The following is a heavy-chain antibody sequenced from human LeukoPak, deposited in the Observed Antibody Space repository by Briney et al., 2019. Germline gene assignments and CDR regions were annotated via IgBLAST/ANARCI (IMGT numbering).Heavy chain of an antibody. CDR2: IIPISGTA. V-gene: IGHV1-69*05. Sequence: GASVKVSCKASGGTFSSYAISWVRQAPVQGLEWMGGIIPISGTANYAPKFQGRVTMTRDMSTTTVYMDLSSLRSEDTALYYCARDRAFGGFIIWGVEKDAFDIWGQGTMVTVSS. CDR1: GGTFSSYA. J-gene: IGHJ3*02. CDR3: ARDRAFGGFIIWGVEKDAFDI. D-gene: IGHD3-16*02.